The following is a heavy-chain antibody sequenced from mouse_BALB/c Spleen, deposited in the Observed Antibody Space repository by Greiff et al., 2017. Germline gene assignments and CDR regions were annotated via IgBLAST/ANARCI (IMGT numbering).Heavy chain of an antibody. V-gene: IGHV5-9-4*01. D-gene: IGHD4-1*01. CDR1: GFTFSSYA. Sequence: EVMLVESGGGLVKPGGSLKLSCAASGFTFSSYAMSWVRQSPEKRLEWVAEISSGGSYTYYPDTVTGRFTISRDNAKNTLYLEMSSLRSEDTAMYYCARGDELGTWCAYWGQGTLVTVSA. CDR2: ISSGGSYT. CDR3: ARGDELGTWCAY. J-gene: IGHJ3*01.